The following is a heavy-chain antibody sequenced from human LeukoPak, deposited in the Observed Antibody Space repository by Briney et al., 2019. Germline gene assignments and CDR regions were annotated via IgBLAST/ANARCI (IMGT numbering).Heavy chain of an antibody. J-gene: IGHJ4*02. CDR1: GFTFSSYS. CDR3: ARDEDRLPYFDWLSPLDY. D-gene: IGHD3-9*01. V-gene: IGHV3-21*01. CDR2: ISSRSSYI. Sequence: AGGSLRLSCAASGFTFSSYSMNWVRQAPGKGLEWVSSISSRSSYIYSADSVRGRFTISRDNAKNSLYLQMNSLRAEDTAVYYCARDEDRLPYFDWLSPLDYWGQGTLVTVSS.